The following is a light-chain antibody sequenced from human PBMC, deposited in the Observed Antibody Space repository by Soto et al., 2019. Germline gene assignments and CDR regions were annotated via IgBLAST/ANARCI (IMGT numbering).Light chain of an antibody. CDR1: TSNIGAGYD. CDR2: ADS. Sequence: QSVLTQPPSVSGAPGQRVTISCTGSTSNIGAGYDVHWYQQKDPRAAPKLLIYADSNRPSGAPDRFSASKSGTSASLAITGLQAEDEADYYCAAWDDSLNGLYVFGTGTKVTVL. J-gene: IGLJ1*01. CDR3: AAWDDSLNGLYV. V-gene: IGLV1-40*01.